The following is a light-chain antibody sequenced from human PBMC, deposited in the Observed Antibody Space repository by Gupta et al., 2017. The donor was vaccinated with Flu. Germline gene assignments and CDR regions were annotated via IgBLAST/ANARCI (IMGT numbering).Light chain of an antibody. V-gene: IGKV1-17*01. CDR1: QSGSNKD. CDR2: CAS. J-gene: IGKJ2*01. CDR3: QQYSSYPHT. Sequence: ERVSHTYWARQSGSNKDLGWDQQKLGEPPKLLIYCASKMDSGVPEKFSGSGSGTDFTLTISSLQPEDFATYYCQQYSSYPHTFGQGTKLEIK.